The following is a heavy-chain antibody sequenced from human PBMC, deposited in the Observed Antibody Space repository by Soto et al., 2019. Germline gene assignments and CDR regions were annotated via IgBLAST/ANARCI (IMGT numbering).Heavy chain of an antibody. CDR1: GGSISSYY. J-gene: IGHJ4*02. V-gene: IGHV4-59*01. CDR3: ARDSFPPYSSSSKGFDY. CDR2: LDYSGTT. D-gene: IGHD6-6*01. Sequence: WETLSLTCTVSGGSISSYYWNWIRQSPGKGLEWIASLDYSGTTNYNPSLKSRITTSVDPSKKQFSLKMRSVTAADTAVYYCARDSFPPYSSSSKGFDYWGQGSLVTVSS.